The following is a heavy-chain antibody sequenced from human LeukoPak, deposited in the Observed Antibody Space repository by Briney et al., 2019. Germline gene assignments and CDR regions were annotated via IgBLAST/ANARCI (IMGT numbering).Heavy chain of an antibody. Sequence: GRSLRLSCAASGFTVSNNYMSWVRQAAGKGLEWVSLIDTSDNRYYADSVQGRFIISRDNSKNTLSLQMNSLRVEDTAVYYCARSPTTGWDWGQGTLVTVSS. V-gene: IGHV3-53*01. CDR1: GFTVSNNY. D-gene: IGHD6-19*01. CDR2: IDTSDNR. J-gene: IGHJ4*02. CDR3: ARSPTTGWD.